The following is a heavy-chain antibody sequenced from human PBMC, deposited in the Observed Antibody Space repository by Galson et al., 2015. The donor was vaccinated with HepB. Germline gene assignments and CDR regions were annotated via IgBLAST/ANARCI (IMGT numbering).Heavy chain of an antibody. J-gene: IGHJ6*02. D-gene: IGHD3-22*01. CDR3: ARDRSDSSGFQWGYYYFDMAV. CDR1: GFTFSRYN. Sequence: SLRLSCAASGFTFSRYNMNWVRQAPGKGLEWVSSISYSNTYMYYADSVKGRFTISRDNAKNSLYLQMDGLRAEDTAVYYCARDRSDSSGFQWGYYYFDMAVWGQGTAVTVSS. V-gene: IGHV3-21*01. CDR2: ISYSNTYM.